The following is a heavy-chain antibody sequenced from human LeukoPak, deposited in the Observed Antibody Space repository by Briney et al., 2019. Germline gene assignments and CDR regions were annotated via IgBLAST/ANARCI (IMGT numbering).Heavy chain of an antibody. D-gene: IGHD1-26*01. CDR3: AREEGYYSGSYHLDY. Sequence: SVKASCKASGGTFSSYAISWERQAPGQGLEWMGRIIPIFGTANYAQKFQGRVSITTDESTRTAYMELSSLRSEDTAVYYCAREEGYYSGSYHLDYWGQGTLVTVSS. V-gene: IGHV1-69*05. J-gene: IGHJ4*02. CDR1: GGTFSSYA. CDR2: IIPIFGTA.